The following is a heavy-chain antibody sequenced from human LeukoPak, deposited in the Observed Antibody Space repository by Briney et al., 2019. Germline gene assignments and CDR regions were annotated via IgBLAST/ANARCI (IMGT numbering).Heavy chain of an antibody. J-gene: IGHJ4*02. CDR2: ISAYNGNT. D-gene: IGHD6-13*01. CDR3: ARGTRGQLVEGGFFDY. Sequence: AASVKVSCKASGYTFTSYGISWVRQAPGQGLEWMGWISAYNGNTNYAQKLQGRVTMTTDTSTSTAYVELRSLRSDDTAVYYCARGTRGQLVEGGFFDYWGQGTLVTVSS. CDR1: GYTFTSYG. V-gene: IGHV1-18*01.